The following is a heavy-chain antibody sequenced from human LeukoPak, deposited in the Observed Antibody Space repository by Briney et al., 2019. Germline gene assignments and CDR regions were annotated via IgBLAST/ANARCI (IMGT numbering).Heavy chain of an antibody. J-gene: IGHJ4*02. CDR1: GLPLRSFV. CDR2: ISYDGSNK. Sequence: GGPLSSSCEAPGLPLRSFVLNWVGQPQGKGLEWVAVISYDGSNKYYADSVKGRFTISRDNSKNTLYLQMNSLRAEDTAVYYCARVKQQLVLDYWGQGTLVTVSS. CDR3: ARVKQQLVLDY. V-gene: IGHV3-30-3*01. D-gene: IGHD6-13*01.